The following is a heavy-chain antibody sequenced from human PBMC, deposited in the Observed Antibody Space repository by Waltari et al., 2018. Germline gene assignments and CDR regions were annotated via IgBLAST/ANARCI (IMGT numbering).Heavy chain of an antibody. Sequence: EVQLVESGGGLVQPGGSLRLSCAASGFTFSSSSMNWVRQAPGKGLEWVSYISSSSSTIYYADSVKGRFTISRDNAKNSLYLQMNSLRAEDTAVYYCARGGRGSSGWFPAIYWGQGTLVTVSS. CDR2: ISSSSSTI. CDR3: ARGGRGSSGWFPAIY. D-gene: IGHD6-19*01. V-gene: IGHV3-48*01. J-gene: IGHJ4*02. CDR1: GFTFSSSS.